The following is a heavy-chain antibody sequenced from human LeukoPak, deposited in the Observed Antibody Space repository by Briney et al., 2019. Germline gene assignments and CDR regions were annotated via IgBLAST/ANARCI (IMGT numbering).Heavy chain of an antibody. J-gene: IGHJ4*02. CDR2: ISGSGSST. Sequence: PGGSLRLSCAASGFTFSSHAMSWVRQAPGKGLEWVSAISGSGSSTYYADSVKGRFTISRDNSKNTLFLQMNSLRAEDTAVYYCAKEDRIAVATSYYFDYWGQGTLVTVSS. CDR3: AKEDRIAVATSYYFDY. CDR1: GFTFSSHA. D-gene: IGHD6-19*01. V-gene: IGHV3-23*01.